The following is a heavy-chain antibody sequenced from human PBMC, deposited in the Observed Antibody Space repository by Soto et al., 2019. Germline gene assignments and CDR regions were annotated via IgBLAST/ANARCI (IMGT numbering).Heavy chain of an antibody. CDR3: ARDKKEIVLMVYAKYYYYGMDV. V-gene: IGHV1-69*13. J-gene: IGHJ6*02. CDR1: GGTFSSYA. D-gene: IGHD2-8*01. Sequence: SVKVSCKASGGTFSSYAISWVRQAPGQGLEWMGGIIPIFGTANYAQKFQGRVTITADESTSTAYMELSSLRSEDTAVYYCARDKKEIVLMVYAKYYYYGMDVWGQGTTVTVSS. CDR2: IIPIFGTA.